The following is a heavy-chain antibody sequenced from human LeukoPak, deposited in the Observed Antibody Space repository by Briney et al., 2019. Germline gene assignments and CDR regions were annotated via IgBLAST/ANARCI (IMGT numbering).Heavy chain of an antibody. CDR1: GYTFTDYY. CDR3: ARDQEGGSGTFDP. Sequence: GASVKVSCKASGYTFTDYYLHWVRQAPGQGLEWMGWINPNSGGTNYAQKFQGRVTMIRDTSISTAYMELSGLTSDDTAVYYCARDQEGGSGTFDPWGQGTLVTVSS. J-gene: IGHJ5*02. D-gene: IGHD3-10*01. V-gene: IGHV1-2*02. CDR2: INPNSGGT.